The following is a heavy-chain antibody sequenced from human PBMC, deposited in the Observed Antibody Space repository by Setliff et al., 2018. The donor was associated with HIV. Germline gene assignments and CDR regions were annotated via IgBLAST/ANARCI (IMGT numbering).Heavy chain of an antibody. CDR3: ARATWNSVDY. Sequence: PSETLSLTCTVSGGSISSSGDYWSWVRQHPGKGLEWIGYIYYTGSTYSNPSLQSRVTISVDTSKNQFSLKLSSVTAADTAVYYCARATWNSVDYWGQGTLVTVSS. D-gene: IGHD1-7*01. CDR1: GGSISSSGDY. CDR2: IYYTGST. J-gene: IGHJ4*02. V-gene: IGHV4-31*03.